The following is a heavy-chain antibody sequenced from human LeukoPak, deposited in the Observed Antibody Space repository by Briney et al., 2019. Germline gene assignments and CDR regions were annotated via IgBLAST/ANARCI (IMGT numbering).Heavy chain of an antibody. CDR3: ARDKYYYGSGSYDY. J-gene: IGHJ4*02. CDR1: GFTFSSYA. V-gene: IGHV3-30*04. Sequence: GGSLRLSCAASGFTFSSYAMRWVRQAPGKGLEWEAVISYDGSNKYYADSVKGRFTISRDNSKNTLYLQMNSLRAEDTAVYYCARDKYYYGSGSYDYWGQGTLVTVSS. CDR2: ISYDGSNK. D-gene: IGHD3-10*01.